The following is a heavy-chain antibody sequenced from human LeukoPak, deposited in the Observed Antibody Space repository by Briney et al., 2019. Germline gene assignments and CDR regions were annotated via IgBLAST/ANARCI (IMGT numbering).Heavy chain of an antibody. CDR3: ASTALPGRVYYDSSGIDY. D-gene: IGHD3-22*01. Sequence: PGGSLRLSCAASGFTFRSYWMSWVRQAPGKGLEWVANIKQDGSEKYYVDSVKGRFTISRDNAKNSLYLQMNSLRAEDTAVYYCASTALPGRVYYDSSGIDYWGQGTLVTVSS. V-gene: IGHV3-7*01. J-gene: IGHJ4*02. CDR2: IKQDGSEK. CDR1: GFTFRSYW.